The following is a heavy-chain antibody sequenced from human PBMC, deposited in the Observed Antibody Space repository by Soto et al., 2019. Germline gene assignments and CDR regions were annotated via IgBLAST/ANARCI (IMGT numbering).Heavy chain of an antibody. V-gene: IGHV1-69*08. CDR1: GGTFSSYT. Sequence: QVQLVQSGAEVKKPGSSVKVSCKASGGTFSSYTISWVRQAPGQGLEWMGRIIPILGIANYAQKFQGRVTITADKSTSTAYMELSSLRSEDTAVYYCARDGSEAGDILSTWGQGTLVTVSS. CDR2: IIPILGIA. J-gene: IGHJ5*02. D-gene: IGHD3-9*01. CDR3: ARDGSEAGDILST.